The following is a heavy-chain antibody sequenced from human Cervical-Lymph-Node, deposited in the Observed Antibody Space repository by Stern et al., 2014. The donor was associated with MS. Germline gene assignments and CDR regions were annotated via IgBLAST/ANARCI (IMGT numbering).Heavy chain of an antibody. CDR3: ARDTSSPERSDW. V-gene: IGHV3-53*01. CDR2: ITNVGST. J-gene: IGHJ4*02. Sequence: DVQLVESGGGVIQPGGSLRLSCTASGFTVSRDYMTWVRPAPGKGLEWVSLITNVGSTFYTDSVKGRFTISRDDSKNTVYLHMTSLRAEDTAMYYCARDTSSPERSDWWGQGTLVTVSS. D-gene: IGHD1-1*01. CDR1: GFTVSRDY.